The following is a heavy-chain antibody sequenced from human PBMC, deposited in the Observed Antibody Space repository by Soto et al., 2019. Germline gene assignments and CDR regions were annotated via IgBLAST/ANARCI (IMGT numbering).Heavy chain of an antibody. V-gene: IGHV4-39*01. CDR1: GDSINSDKYY. J-gene: IGHJ4*02. CDR2: IYFRGNT. D-gene: IGHD3-3*01. Sequence: QLQLQESGPGLVKPSETLSLTCSVSGDSINSDKYYWGWIRQPPGKVLEWIGSIYFRGNTYYNPSLQTRVTRSLDKSKSQFSLKLNSVTAADSAVYFCARLEGRATISYYFDFWGQGALVTVSS. CDR3: ARLEGRATISYYFDF.